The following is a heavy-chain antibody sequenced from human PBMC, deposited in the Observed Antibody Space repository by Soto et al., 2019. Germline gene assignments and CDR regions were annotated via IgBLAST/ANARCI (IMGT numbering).Heavy chain of an antibody. J-gene: IGHJ2*01. Sequence: QVQLQQSGPGLVTPSQTLSLICAISGDSVSSDSATWNWIRPSPSSSLEGLGRTYYRSTWYNDYSVSVKSRIAITPETSKNQLSLQLHSVTPEDTAGYFCARDSSGWHCYFDLWGRGTLVTVSS. V-gene: IGHV6-1*01. CDR1: GDSVSSDSAT. D-gene: IGHD6-19*01. CDR3: ARDSSGWHCYFDL. CDR2: TYYRSTWYN.